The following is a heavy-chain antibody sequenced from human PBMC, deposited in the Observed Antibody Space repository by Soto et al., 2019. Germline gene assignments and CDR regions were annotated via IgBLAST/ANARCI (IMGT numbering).Heavy chain of an antibody. CDR2: IYYSGST. CDR1: GGSISSGDYY. D-gene: IGHD1-26*01. Sequence: QVQLQESGPGLVKPSQTLSLTCTVSGGSISSGDYYWSWIRQPPGKGLEWIGYIYYSGSTYYNPSLKRRVTISVDTSTHQFSLKLSSVTAADTAVYYCARVPYSGSYGLRNWFDPWGQGTLVTVSS. CDR3: ARVPYSGSYGLRNWFDP. J-gene: IGHJ5*02. V-gene: IGHV4-30-4*01.